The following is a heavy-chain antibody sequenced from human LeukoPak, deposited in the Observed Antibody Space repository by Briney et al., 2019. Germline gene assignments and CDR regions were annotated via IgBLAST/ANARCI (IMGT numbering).Heavy chain of an antibody. V-gene: IGHV1-8*02. CDR3: ARAVAAADY. J-gene: IGHJ4*02. Sequence: ASVKVSCKASGYTFTGYYMHWVRQAPGQGLEWMGWINPNSGNTGYAQKFQGRVTMTRNTSISTTYMELSSLRSEDTAVYYCARAVAAADYWGQGTLVTVSS. CDR1: GYTFTGYY. CDR2: INPNSGNT. D-gene: IGHD6-13*01.